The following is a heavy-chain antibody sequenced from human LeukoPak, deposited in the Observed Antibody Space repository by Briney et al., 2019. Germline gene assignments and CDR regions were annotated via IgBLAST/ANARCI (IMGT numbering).Heavy chain of an antibody. V-gene: IGHV1-2*02. Sequence: ASVKVSCKASRYTFTGYYMHWVRQAPGQGLEWMGWINPNSGGTNYAQKFQGRVTMTTDTSTSTAYMELRSLRSDDTAVYYCARAPRDIVLMVYAIYFDYWGQGTLVTVSS. CDR2: INPNSGGT. CDR1: RYTFTGYY. J-gene: IGHJ4*02. D-gene: IGHD2-8*01. CDR3: ARAPRDIVLMVYAIYFDY.